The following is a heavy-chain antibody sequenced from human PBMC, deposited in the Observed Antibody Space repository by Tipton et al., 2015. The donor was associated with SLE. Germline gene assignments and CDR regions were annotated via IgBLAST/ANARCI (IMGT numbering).Heavy chain of an antibody. V-gene: IGHV4-28*03. J-gene: IGHJ3*02. CDR3: ARDVTYYYDSSGYSTGAHDAFDI. CDR1: GYSISSSNW. CDR2: IYYSGST. Sequence: TLSLTCAVSGYSISSSNWWGWIRQPPGKGLEWIGYIYYSGSTNYNPPLKSRVTISVDTSKNQFSLKLSSVTAADTAVYYCARDVTYYYDSSGYSTGAHDAFDIWGQGTMVTVSS. D-gene: IGHD3-22*01.